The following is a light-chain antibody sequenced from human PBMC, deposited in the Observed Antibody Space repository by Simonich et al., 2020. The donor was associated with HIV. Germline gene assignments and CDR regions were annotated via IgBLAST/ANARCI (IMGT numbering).Light chain of an antibody. J-gene: IGLJ3*02. V-gene: IGLV6-57*03. CDR3: QSYDSSTHWV. Sequence: NFMLTQPHSVSESPGKTVTISCTRSSGSIASNYVQWYQTRPGSAPTTVIYGDNKRPSGFPDRFSGSIDSSSNSASLTISGLKTEDEADYYCQSYDSSTHWVFGGGTKLTVL. CDR2: GDN. CDR1: SGSIASNY.